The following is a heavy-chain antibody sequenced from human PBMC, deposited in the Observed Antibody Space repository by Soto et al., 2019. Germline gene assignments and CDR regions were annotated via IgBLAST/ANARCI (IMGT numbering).Heavy chain of an antibody. J-gene: IGHJ4*02. Sequence: QVQLVQSGAEVKKPGASVKVSCKASGYTFSNYALHWVRQAPGQGLEWMGWINAGNGNTRYSQKLQGRLTITRDTSATTAYRELSSLRSEDTAVYFCARPKDWGLNYFDYWGQGTLVTVSS. CDR1: GYTFSNYA. V-gene: IGHV1-3*01. CDR3: ARPKDWGLNYFDY. CDR2: INAGNGNT. D-gene: IGHD7-27*01.